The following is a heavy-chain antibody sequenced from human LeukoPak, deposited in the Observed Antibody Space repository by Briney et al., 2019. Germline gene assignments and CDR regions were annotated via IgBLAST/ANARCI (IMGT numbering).Heavy chain of an antibody. Sequence: RGSRRLACAPSGFTFGTYAMNWVRPAPGKGLEWVSGISGSGDHTYYTDSVKGPFTISRDNSTDTLYLQMNSLRAEDTAVYYCAKERSSGVYRLFDYWGQGTLVTVSS. CDR3: AKERSSGVYRLFDY. J-gene: IGHJ4*02. V-gene: IGHV3-23*01. CDR1: GFTFGTYA. D-gene: IGHD3-22*01. CDR2: ISGSGDHT.